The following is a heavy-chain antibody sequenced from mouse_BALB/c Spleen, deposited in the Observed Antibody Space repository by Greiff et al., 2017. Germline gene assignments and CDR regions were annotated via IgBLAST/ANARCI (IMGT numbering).Heavy chain of an antibody. Sequence: QVQLQQSAAELARPGASVKMSCKASGYTFTSYTMHWVKQRPGQGLEWIGYINPSSGYTEYNQKFKDKTTLTADKSSSTAYMQLSSLTSEDSAVYYCAREGTTVVDRYFDYWGQGTTLTVSS. CDR3: AREGTTVVDRYFDY. CDR1: GYTFTSYT. D-gene: IGHD1-1*01. J-gene: IGHJ2*01. V-gene: IGHV1-4*02. CDR2: INPSSGYT.